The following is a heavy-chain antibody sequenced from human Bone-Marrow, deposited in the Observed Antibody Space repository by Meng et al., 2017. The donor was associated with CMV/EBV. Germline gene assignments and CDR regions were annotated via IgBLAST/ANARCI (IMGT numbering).Heavy chain of an antibody. V-gene: IGHV4-59*01. CDR1: GGSISSYY. CDR2: IYYSGST. J-gene: IGHJ4*02. D-gene: IGHD4-17*01. CDR3: ARVLFFGDPFDY. Sequence: SETLSLTCTVSGGSISSYYWSWIRQPPGKGLEWIGYIYYSGSTNYNPSLKSRVTISVDTSKNQFSLKLSSVTAADTAVYYCARVLFFGDPFDYWGQGTLVTVSS.